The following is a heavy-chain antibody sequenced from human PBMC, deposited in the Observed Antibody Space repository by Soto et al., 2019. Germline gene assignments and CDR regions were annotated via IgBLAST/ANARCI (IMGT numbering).Heavy chain of an antibody. V-gene: IGHV3-23*01. J-gene: IGHJ6*02. D-gene: IGHD4-17*01. CDR3: AKRVTTVKNYYYYGMDV. Sequence: GGSLRLSCAASGFTFSSYAMSWVRQAPGKGLEWVSAISGSGGSTYYADSVKGRFTISRDNSKNTLYLQMNSLRAEDTAVYYCAKRVTTVKNYYYYGMDVWGQGTTVTAP. CDR2: ISGSGGST. CDR1: GFTFSSYA.